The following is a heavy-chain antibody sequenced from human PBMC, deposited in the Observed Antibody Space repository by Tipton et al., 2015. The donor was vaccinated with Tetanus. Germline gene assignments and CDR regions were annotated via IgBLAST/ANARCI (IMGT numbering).Heavy chain of an antibody. CDR1: GLSFSGYG. V-gene: IGHV3-30-3*01. D-gene: IGHD3-10*01. Sequence: SLRLSCATSGLSFSGYGLHWLRQAPGKGLEWVALVAYDGNNKYYADSVKGRFTISRDNSKDTLYLQMNSLRPKDTAVYYCARDGFYYGSGSYYRAFWGQGTLVTVSP. CDR2: VAYDGNNK. CDR3: ARDGFYYGSGSYYRAF. J-gene: IGHJ4*02.